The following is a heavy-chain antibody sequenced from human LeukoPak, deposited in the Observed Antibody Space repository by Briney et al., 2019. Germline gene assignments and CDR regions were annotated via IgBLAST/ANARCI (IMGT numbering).Heavy chain of an antibody. CDR3: SGYSSSWRVSWFDP. D-gene: IGHD6-13*01. CDR2: IYYSGST. V-gene: IGHV4-31*03. J-gene: IGHJ5*02. CDR1: GGSISSGGYY. Sequence: SQTLSLTCTVSGGSISSGGYYWSWIRQHPGKGLEWIGYIYYSGSTYYNPSLKSRVTISVDTSKNQFSLKLSSVTAADTAVYYCSGYSSSWRVSWFDPWGQGTLVTVSS.